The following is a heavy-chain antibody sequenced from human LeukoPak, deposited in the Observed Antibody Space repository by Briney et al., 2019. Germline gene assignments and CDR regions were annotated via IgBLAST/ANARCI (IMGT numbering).Heavy chain of an antibody. D-gene: IGHD4-17*01. CDR3: AKDLPDYGDYIEGY. J-gene: IGHJ4*02. V-gene: IGHV3-23*01. CDR1: GFTFSSYA. CDR2: ISGSGGTT. Sequence: GGSLRLSCAASGFTFSSYAMSWVRQAPGKGLEWVSAISGSGGTTNYADSVKGRFTFSRDNSKNMLYLQMNSLRAEDTAIYYCAKDLPDYGDYIEGYWGQGTLVTVSS.